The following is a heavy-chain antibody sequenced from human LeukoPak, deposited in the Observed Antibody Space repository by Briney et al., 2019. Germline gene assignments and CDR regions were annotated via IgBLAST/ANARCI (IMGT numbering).Heavy chain of an antibody. CDR2: ISGSGGST. CDR1: GFTFSSYA. V-gene: IGHV3-23*01. CDR3: AKWGSYYYGSGNWNGDY. Sequence: PGGSLRLSCAASGFTFSSYAMSWVRQAPGKGLEWVSAISGSGGSTYYADSVKGRFTISRDNSKNTLYLQMNSLRAEDTAVYYCAKWGSYYYGSGNWNGDYWGQGTLVTVSS. D-gene: IGHD3-10*01. J-gene: IGHJ4*02.